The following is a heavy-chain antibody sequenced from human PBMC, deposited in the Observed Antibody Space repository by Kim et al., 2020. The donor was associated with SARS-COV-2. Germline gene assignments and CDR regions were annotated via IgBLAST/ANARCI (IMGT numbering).Heavy chain of an antibody. J-gene: IGHJ5*02. D-gene: IGHD3-10*01. Sequence: YNPSLESRVTISVDTSKNQFSLKLSSVTAADTAVYYCARGAITMVRVDPWGQGTLVTVSS. CDR3: ARGAITMVRVDP. V-gene: IGHV4-34*01.